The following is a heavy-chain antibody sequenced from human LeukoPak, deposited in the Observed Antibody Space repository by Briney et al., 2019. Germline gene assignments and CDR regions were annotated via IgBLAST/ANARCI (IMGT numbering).Heavy chain of an antibody. CDR2: ISSSSSTI. CDR3: VRDGAVAGPVHFDY. Sequence: GGSLRLSCAASGFTFSSYSMNWVRQAPGKGLEWVSYISSSSSTIYYADSVKGRFTISRDNAKNSLYLQMNSLRAEDTAVYYCVRDGAVAGPVHFDYWGQGTLVTVSS. CDR1: GFTFSSYS. J-gene: IGHJ4*02. V-gene: IGHV3-48*01. D-gene: IGHD6-19*01.